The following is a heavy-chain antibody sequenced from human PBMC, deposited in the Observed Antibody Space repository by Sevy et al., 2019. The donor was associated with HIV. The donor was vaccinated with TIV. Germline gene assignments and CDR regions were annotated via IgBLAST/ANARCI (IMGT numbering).Heavy chain of an antibody. CDR1: GFTFSSHA. CDR2: ISYDGSNK. J-gene: IGHJ6*02. Sequence: EGSLRLSCAASGFTFSSHAMHWVHQAPGKELEWVAVISYDGSNKYYADSVKGRFTISRDNSKNTLYLQMNSLRAEDTAVYYCARDRARGGAYYYYYGMDVWGQGTTVTVSS. V-gene: IGHV3-30-3*01. CDR3: ARDRARGGAYYYYYGMDV. D-gene: IGHD3-10*01.